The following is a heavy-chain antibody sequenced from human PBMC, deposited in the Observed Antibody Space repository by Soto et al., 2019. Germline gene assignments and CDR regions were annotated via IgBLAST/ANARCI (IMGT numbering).Heavy chain of an antibody. CDR1: GGSISSRGYY. CDR2: IYYSGST. CDR3: ATSNWFDP. J-gene: IGHJ5*02. V-gene: IGHV4-39*01. Sequence: QLQLQESGPGLVKPSETLSLTCTVSGGSISSRGYYWGWIRQPPGKGLEWIGTIYYSGSTSYNPSLKSRVTRSVDTSKTQSSLKLSSVTAADTAVYYCATSNWFDPWGQGTLVTVSS.